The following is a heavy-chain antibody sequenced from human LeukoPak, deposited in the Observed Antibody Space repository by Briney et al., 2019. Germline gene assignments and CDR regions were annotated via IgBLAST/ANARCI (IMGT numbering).Heavy chain of an antibody. V-gene: IGHV3-74*01. J-gene: IGHJ6*03. Sequence: PGGSLRLSCAASGFTFSSYWMHWVRQVPGEGLVWVSRIKGDGSATSSADSVQGRFSISRDNAKNTLYLQMNSLGAEDTAVYYCARGGMLAYYMDVWGKGTTVTVSS. CDR1: GFTFSSYW. CDR3: ARGGMLAYYMDV. D-gene: IGHD2-8*01. CDR2: IKGDGSAT.